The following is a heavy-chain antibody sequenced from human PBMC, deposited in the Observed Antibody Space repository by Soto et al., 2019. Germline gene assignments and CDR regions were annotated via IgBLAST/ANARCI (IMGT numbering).Heavy chain of an antibody. CDR1: GGTFSSYA. V-gene: IGHV1-69*06. D-gene: IGHD6-13*01. CDR2: IIPTFGTA. J-gene: IGHJ6*02. CDR3: ARGGYSSSWYPALYYGMDV. Sequence: ASVKVSCKASGGTFSSYAISWVRQAPGQGLEWMGGIIPTFGTANYAQKFQGRVTITADKSTSTAYMELSSLRSEDTAVYYCARGGYSSSWYPALYYGMDVWGQGTTVTVSS.